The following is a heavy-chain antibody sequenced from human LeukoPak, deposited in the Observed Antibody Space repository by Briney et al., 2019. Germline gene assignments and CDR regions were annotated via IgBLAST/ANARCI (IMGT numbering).Heavy chain of an antibody. CDR3: GSGSYFRLGDY. CDR2: IKQDGSEK. CDR1: GYTFTSYG. V-gene: IGHV3-7*01. Sequence: EASVKVSCKASGYTFTSYGISWVRQAPGKGLEWVANIKQDGSEKYYVDSVKGRFTISRDNAKNSLYLQMNSLRAEDTAVYYCGSGSYFRLGDYWGQGTLVTVSS. J-gene: IGHJ4*02. D-gene: IGHD1-26*01.